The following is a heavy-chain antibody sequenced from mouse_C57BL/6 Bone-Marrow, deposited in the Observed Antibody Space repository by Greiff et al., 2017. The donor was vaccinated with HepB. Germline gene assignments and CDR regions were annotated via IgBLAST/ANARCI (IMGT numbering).Heavy chain of an antibody. CDR2: IDPENGDT. CDR3: TTPYYYGSSRTVYCDY. CDR1: GFNIKDDY. J-gene: IGHJ2*01. Sequence: VQLQQSGAELVRPGASVKLSCTASGFNIKDDYMHWVKQRPEQGLEWIGWIDPENGDTEYASKFQGKATITADTSSNTAYLQLSSLTSEDTAVYYCTTPYYYGSSRTVYCDYWGQGTTLTVSS. D-gene: IGHD1-1*01. V-gene: IGHV14-4*01.